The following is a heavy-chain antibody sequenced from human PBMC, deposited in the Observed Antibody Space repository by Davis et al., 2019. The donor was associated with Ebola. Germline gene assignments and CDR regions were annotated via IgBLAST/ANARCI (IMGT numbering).Heavy chain of an antibody. CDR1: GGSISSYY. J-gene: IGHJ6*02. V-gene: IGHV4-59*01. CDR2: IYYSGST. CDR3: ARGEDTAMVTGYYGMDV. D-gene: IGHD5-18*01. Sequence: SETLSLTCTVSGGSISSYYWSWIRQPPGKGLEWIGYIYYSGSTNYNPSLKSRVTISVDTSNNQFSLKLSSVTAADTAVYYCARGEDTAMVTGYYGMDVWGQGTTVTVSS.